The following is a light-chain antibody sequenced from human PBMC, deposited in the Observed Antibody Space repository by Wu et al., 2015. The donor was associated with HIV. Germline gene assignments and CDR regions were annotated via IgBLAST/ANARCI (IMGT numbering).Light chain of an antibody. CDR3: QQYNSYST. CDR1: QSISNL. V-gene: IGKV1-5*03. J-gene: IGKJ2*01. Sequence: DIQMTQSPSTLSASEGDRVTITCRASQSISNLLAWYQQKPGKAPKLLIYKASSLESGVPSRFSGSGSGTEFTLTISSLQPGDLATYYCQQYNSYSTFGQGTKTGD. CDR2: KAS.